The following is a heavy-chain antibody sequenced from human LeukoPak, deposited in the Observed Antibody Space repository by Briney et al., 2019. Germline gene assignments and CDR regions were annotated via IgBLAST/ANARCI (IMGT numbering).Heavy chain of an antibody. CDR3: ARDNSVGDNAWWFDP. V-gene: IGHV1-46*01. D-gene: IGHD1-26*01. CDR2: INPTGDST. Sequence: ASVKVSCRASGYTFTSYYMHWVRQAPGQGLEWMGLINPTGDSTGYAQKFQGRVTMTRDMSTSTDYMELSSLRSEGTAIYYCARDNSVGDNAWWFDPWGQGTLVTVSS. CDR1: GYTFTSYY. J-gene: IGHJ5*02.